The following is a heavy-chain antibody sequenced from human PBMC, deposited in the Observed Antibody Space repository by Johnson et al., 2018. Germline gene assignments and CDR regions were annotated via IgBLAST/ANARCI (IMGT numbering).Heavy chain of an antibody. CDR1: GYTFTSYY. D-gene: IGHD2-21*02. Sequence: QVQLVQSGAEVKKPGASVKVSCKASGYTFTSYYMHWVRQAPGQGLEWMGIINPSDGSTSYAQKFQGRVIMTRDTSTSTVYMELSSLRSEDTAVYYCARTYCGGDCDQQGECFQHWGQGTLVTVSS. CDR2: INPSDGST. J-gene: IGHJ1*01. CDR3: ARTYCGGDCDQQGECFQH. V-gene: IGHV1-46*01.